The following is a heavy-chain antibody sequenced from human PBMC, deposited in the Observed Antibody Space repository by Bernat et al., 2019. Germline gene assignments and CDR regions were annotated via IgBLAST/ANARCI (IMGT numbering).Heavy chain of an antibody. CDR3: ASDSGVAATGEDWFDP. Sequence: QVQLVQSGAEVKKPGASVKVSCKVSGYTLTELSMHWVRQAPGKGLEWMGGFDPEDGETIYAQKFQGRVTITADESTSTAYMELSSLRSEDTAVYYCASDSGVAATGEDWFDPWGQGTLVTVSS. CDR1: GYTLTELS. J-gene: IGHJ5*02. V-gene: IGHV1-24*01. CDR2: FDPEDGET. D-gene: IGHD2-15*01.